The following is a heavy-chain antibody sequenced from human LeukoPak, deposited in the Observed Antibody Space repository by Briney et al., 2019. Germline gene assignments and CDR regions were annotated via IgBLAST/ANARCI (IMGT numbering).Heavy chain of an antibody. CDR3: ARGRRYSVYDIDY. J-gene: IGHJ4*02. V-gene: IGHV5-51*01. D-gene: IGHD5/OR15-5a*01. CDR2: TYPGDSEA. CDR1: GYRFTSYW. Sequence: GESLQISCQGSGYRFTSYWIGWVRQMPGKGLQWMGITYPGDSEARYSPSFQGQVTISADKSISTAYLQWSSLKASDTAMYYCARGRRYSVYDIDYWGQGTLVTVSS.